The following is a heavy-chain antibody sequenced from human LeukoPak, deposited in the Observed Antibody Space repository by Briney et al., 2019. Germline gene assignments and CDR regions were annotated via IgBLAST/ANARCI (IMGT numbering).Heavy chain of an antibody. CDR2: ISYDRSYT. CDR1: GFTFSSNV. Sequence: GGSLRLSCAASGFTFSSNVMHWVRQAPGKGLEWVAVISYDRSYTLYADSVKGRFTISRDNSKNTLYLQMNSLRAEDTAVYYCASRIDYSFAFDIWGQGTMVTVSS. D-gene: IGHD4-11*01. V-gene: IGHV3-30*04. J-gene: IGHJ3*02. CDR3: ASRIDYSFAFDI.